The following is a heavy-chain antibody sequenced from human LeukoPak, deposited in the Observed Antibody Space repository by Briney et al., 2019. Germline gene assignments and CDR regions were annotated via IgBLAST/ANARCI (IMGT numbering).Heavy chain of an antibody. CDR2: INPNSGGT. Sequence: ASVKVSCTASGYTFTGYYMHWVRQAPGQGLEWMGWINPNSGGTNYAQKFQGRVTMTRDTSISTAYMELSRLRSDDTAVYYCAREVDTAMVGWFDPWGQGTLVTVSS. V-gene: IGHV1-2*02. J-gene: IGHJ5*02. CDR1: GYTFTGYY. CDR3: AREVDTAMVGWFDP. D-gene: IGHD5-18*01.